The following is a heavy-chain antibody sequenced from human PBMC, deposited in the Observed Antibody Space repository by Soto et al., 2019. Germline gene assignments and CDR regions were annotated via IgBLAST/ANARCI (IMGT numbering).Heavy chain of an antibody. Sequence: EVQLVEIGGGLIQPGGSLRLSCAASGFTVSSNYMSWVRQAPGKGLEWVSVIYSGGSTYYADSVKGRFTISRDNSKNTLYLQMNSLRAEDTAVYYCARDALDGYCSGGSCYPDYWGQGTLVTVSS. CDR2: IYSGGST. J-gene: IGHJ4*02. V-gene: IGHV3-53*02. CDR1: GFTVSSNY. CDR3: ARDALDGYCSGGSCYPDY. D-gene: IGHD2-15*01.